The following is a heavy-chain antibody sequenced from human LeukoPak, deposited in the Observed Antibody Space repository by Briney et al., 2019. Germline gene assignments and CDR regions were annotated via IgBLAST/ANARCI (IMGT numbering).Heavy chain of an antibody. J-gene: IGHJ4*02. Sequence: SETLSLTCTVSGGSMSSYYWSWIRQPPGKGLQWIGYIFYSGSINYSPSLKSRVTISVDTSKNQFSLKLSSVTAADTAVYYCARHESDYGDYSTFDSWGQGTLVTVSS. V-gene: IGHV4-59*08. D-gene: IGHD4-17*01. CDR2: IFYSGSI. CDR3: ARHESDYGDYSTFDS. CDR1: GGSMSSYY.